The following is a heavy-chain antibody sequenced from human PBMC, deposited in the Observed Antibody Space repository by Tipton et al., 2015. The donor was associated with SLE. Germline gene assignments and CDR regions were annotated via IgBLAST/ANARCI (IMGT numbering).Heavy chain of an antibody. Sequence: TLSLTCTVSGGSISSSSYYWGWIRQPPRKGLEWIGSIYYSGSTYYNPSLKSRVTISVDTSKNQFSLKLSSVTAADTAVYYCARTPHYYGSGSRDYWGQGTLVTVSS. V-gene: IGHV4-39*01. D-gene: IGHD3-10*01. J-gene: IGHJ4*02. CDR2: IYYSGST. CDR3: ARTPHYYGSGSRDY. CDR1: GGSISSSSYY.